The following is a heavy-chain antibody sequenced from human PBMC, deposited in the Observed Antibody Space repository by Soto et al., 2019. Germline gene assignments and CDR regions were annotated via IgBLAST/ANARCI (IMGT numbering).Heavy chain of an antibody. D-gene: IGHD4-4*01. CDR2: ISGSGGST. CDR1: GFTFSSHA. J-gene: IGHJ6*02. V-gene: IGHV3-23*01. CDR3: AKDGTQTERLQWGPYYYYGMDV. Sequence: EVQLLESGGGLVQPGGSLRLSCAASGFTFSSHAMSWVRQAPGKGLEWVSAISGSGGSTYYADSVKGRFTISRDNSKNTLYLQMNSLRAEDTAVYYCAKDGTQTERLQWGPYYYYGMDVWGQGTTVTVSS.